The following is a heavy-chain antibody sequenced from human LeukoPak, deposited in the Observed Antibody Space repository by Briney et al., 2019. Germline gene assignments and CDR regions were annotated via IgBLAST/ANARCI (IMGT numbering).Heavy chain of an antibody. V-gene: IGHV3-23*01. D-gene: IGHD3-10*01. J-gene: IGHJ4*02. CDR1: GFTFSSYA. CDR2: ISGSGGST. Sequence: GGSLRLSCAASGFTFSSYAMSWVRQAPGKGLEWVSAISGSGGSTYYADSVKGRFTISRDNAKNSLYLQMNSLRAEDTALYYCAKGGHYYGSGSYGGDDYWGQGTLVTVSS. CDR3: AKGGHYYGSGSYGGDDY.